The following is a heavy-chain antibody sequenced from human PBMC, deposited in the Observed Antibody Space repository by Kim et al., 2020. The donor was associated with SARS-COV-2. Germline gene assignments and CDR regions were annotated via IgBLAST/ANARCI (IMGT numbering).Heavy chain of an antibody. Sequence: ASVKVSCKASGYTFTSYGMNWVRQAPGQGLEWMGWISADSGDTKYAQKFQARVTMTTDTSTRTAYMELRNLKSNDTAVYYCASGDRYYPQQYDMVIWGQGPTVIVSS. CDR1: GYTFTSYG. J-gene: IGHJ6*02. V-gene: IGHV1-18*01. D-gene: IGHD1-26*01. CDR2: ISADSGDT. CDR3: ASGDRYYPQQYDMVI.